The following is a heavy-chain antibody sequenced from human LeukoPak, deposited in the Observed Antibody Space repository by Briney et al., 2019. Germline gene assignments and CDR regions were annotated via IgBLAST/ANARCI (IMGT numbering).Heavy chain of an antibody. CDR3: ARGPRTYYYDSSGYYQRAFDI. V-gene: IGHV4-34*01. Sequence: SETLSLTCAVYGGSFSGYYWSWIRQPPGKGLEWIGEINHSGGTNYNPSLKSRVTISVDTSKNQFSLKLSSVTAADTAVYYCARGPRTYYYDSSGYYQRAFDIWGQGTMVTVSS. J-gene: IGHJ3*02. CDR2: INHSGGT. CDR1: GGSFSGYY. D-gene: IGHD3-22*01.